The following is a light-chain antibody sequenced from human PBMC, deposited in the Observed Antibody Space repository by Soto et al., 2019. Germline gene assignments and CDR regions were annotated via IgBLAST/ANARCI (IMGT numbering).Light chain of an antibody. V-gene: IGKV1-33*01. CDR2: DAS. CDR1: QDISNR. CDR3: QKYNSAPWT. Sequence: DIQMTQSPSSLSASVGDRITITCQASQDISNRLNWYHQKPGKAPNLLIYDASNLAAGVPSRFSGSGSETEFSLTIRALQPEDVATYYCQKYNSAPWTFGQGTKVDI. J-gene: IGKJ1*01.